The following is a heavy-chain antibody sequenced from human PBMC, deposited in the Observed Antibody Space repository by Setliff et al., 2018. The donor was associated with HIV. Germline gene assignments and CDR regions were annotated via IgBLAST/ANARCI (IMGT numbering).Heavy chain of an antibody. Sequence: ASVKFSCKASGGTFSSYAISWVRQAPGQGLEWMGGIIPIFGTTNYAQKFQGRVTITADEWTSTAYMELSSLRSEDTAVYYCARDPSIAVAGAAVWGQGTTVTVSS. J-gene: IGHJ6*02. CDR3: ARDPSIAVAGAAV. CDR1: GGTFSSYA. V-gene: IGHV1-69*13. CDR2: IIPIFGTT. D-gene: IGHD6-19*01.